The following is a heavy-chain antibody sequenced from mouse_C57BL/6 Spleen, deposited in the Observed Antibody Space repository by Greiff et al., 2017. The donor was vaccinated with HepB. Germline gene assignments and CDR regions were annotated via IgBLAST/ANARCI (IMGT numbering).Heavy chain of an antibody. Sequence: EVKLMESGPELVKPGASVKISCKASGYSFTGYYMHWVKQSHGNILDWIGYIYPYNGVSSYNQKFKGKATLTVDKSSSTAYMELRSLTSEDSAVYYCARSSSGYQTWFAYWGQGTLVTVSA. D-gene: IGHD3-2*02. J-gene: IGHJ3*01. CDR3: ARSSSGYQTWFAY. CDR1: GYSFTGYY. CDR2: IYPYNGVS. V-gene: IGHV1-31*01.